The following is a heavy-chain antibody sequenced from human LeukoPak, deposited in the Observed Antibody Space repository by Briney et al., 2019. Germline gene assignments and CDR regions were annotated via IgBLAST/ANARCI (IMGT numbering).Heavy chain of an antibody. V-gene: IGHV4-39*01. J-gene: IGHJ4*02. CDR3: AKSRTATPFDY. CDR2: IYYSGST. CDR1: GGSISSSSYY. D-gene: IGHD2-15*01. Sequence: SETLSLTCTVSGGSISSSSYYWGWIRQPPGKGLEWIGSIYYSGSTYYNPSLKSRVTISVDTSKNQFSLKLSSVTAADTAVYYCAKSRTATPFDYWGQGTLVTVSS.